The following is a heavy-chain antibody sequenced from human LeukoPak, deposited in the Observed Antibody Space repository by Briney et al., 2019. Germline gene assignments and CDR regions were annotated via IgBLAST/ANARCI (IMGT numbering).Heavy chain of an antibody. Sequence: GGSLRLSCAASGFTFSSYAMSWVRQAPGKGLEWVSAISGSGGSTYYADSVKGRFTISRDNSKNTLYLQMNSLRAENTAVYYCAKDLARANAFDIWGQGTMVTVSS. CDR2: ISGSGGST. V-gene: IGHV3-23*01. J-gene: IGHJ3*02. D-gene: IGHD5-12*01. CDR3: AKDLARANAFDI. CDR1: GFTFSSYA.